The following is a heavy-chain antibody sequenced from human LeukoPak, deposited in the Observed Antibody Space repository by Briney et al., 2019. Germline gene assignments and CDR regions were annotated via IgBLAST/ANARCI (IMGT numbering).Heavy chain of an antibody. CDR3: ARGLGAIDY. CDR1: GYTFTSYG. V-gene: IGHV1-18*01. D-gene: IGHD6-19*01. J-gene: IGHJ4*02. Sequence: GASVKVSCKASGYTFTSYGISWVRQAPGQGLESVGWISAFNGKTEYGQKFQGRLTMTTDTSTSTVYMDLRSLRSDDTAIYYCARGLGAIDYWGQGTLITVSS. CDR2: ISAFNGKT.